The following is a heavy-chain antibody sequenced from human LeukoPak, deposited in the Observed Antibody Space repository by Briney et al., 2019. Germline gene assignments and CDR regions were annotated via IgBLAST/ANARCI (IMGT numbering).Heavy chain of an antibody. Sequence: ASVKVSCKASGYTFTDCYMHWVQEAPGKGREWMGRVDPEDGETIYAEKFQGRVTITADTSTDTAYMELSSLRSEDTAVYYCATFRFLEWGGWFDPWGQGTLVTVSS. CDR3: ATFRFLEWGGWFDP. CDR1: GYTFTDCY. CDR2: VDPEDGET. J-gene: IGHJ5*02. D-gene: IGHD3-3*01. V-gene: IGHV1-69-2*01.